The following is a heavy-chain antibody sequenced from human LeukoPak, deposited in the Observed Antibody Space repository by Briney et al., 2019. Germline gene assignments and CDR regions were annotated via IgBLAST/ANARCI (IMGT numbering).Heavy chain of an antibody. CDR3: ARHGGYHSPIDY. D-gene: IGHD3-22*01. Sequence: SETLSLTCAVSGGSIISGGYSWSWIRQTPEKGLEWIGHIFHSGDTEYNPSLKSRVSISVDTSKNQFSLKLSSVTAADTAVYYCARHGGYHSPIDYWGQGTLVTVSS. V-gene: IGHV4-30-2*01. CDR1: GGSIISGGYS. J-gene: IGHJ4*02. CDR2: IFHSGDT.